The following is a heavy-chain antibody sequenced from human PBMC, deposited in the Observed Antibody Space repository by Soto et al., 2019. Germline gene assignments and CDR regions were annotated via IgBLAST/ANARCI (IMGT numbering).Heavy chain of an antibody. Sequence: PGGSLRLSCAASGFTFSDYYMSWIRQAPGKGLEGVSYISSSSSYTNYADSVNGRFTISRDNAKNTLYLPMNSLRAEDTAVYYCARKLVRITGTFYYYYGMDVWGQGTTVNVSS. J-gene: IGHJ6*02. D-gene: IGHD1-20*01. V-gene: IGHV3-11*06. CDR3: ARKLVRITGTFYYYYGMDV. CDR2: ISSSSSYT. CDR1: GFTFSDYY.